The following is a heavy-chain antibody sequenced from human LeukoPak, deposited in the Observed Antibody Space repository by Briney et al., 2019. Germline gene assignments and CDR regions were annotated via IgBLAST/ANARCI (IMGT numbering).Heavy chain of an antibody. Sequence: GSSVKVSCKASGGTFSSYAISWVRQAPGQGLEWMGGIIPIFGTANNAQKFQGRVTITADESTSTAYMELSSLRSEDTAVYYCARTYCSSTSCYENWFDPWGQGTLVTVSS. CDR3: ARTYCSSTSCYENWFDP. D-gene: IGHD2-2*01. V-gene: IGHV1-69*01. J-gene: IGHJ5*02. CDR2: IIPIFGTA. CDR1: GGTFSSYA.